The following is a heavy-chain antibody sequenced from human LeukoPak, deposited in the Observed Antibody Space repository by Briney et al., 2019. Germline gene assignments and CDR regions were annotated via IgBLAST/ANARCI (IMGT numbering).Heavy chain of an antibody. CDR3: ARSIGYLNWFDP. CDR1: GYTFTSYA. Sequence: GASVKVSCKASGYTFTSYAMHWVRQAPGQRLEWMGWINAGNGNTKYSQKFQGRVTITRDTSASTAYMELSSLRSEDTAVYYCARSIGYLNWFDPWGQGTLVTVSS. J-gene: IGHJ5*02. D-gene: IGHD5-12*01. CDR2: INAGNGNT. V-gene: IGHV1-3*01.